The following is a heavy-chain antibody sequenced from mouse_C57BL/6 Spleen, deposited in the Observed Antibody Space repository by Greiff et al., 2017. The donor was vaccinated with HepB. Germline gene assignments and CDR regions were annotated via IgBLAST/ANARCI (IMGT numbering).Heavy chain of an antibody. CDR2: ISYDGSN. Sequence: EVKLQESGPGLVKPSQSLSLTCSVTGYSITSGYYWNWIRQFPGNKLEWMGYISYDGSNNYNPSLKNRISITRDTSKNQFFLKLNSVTTEDTATYYCAREGLLEIAYWGQGTLVTVSA. J-gene: IGHJ3*01. D-gene: IGHD2-3*01. CDR1: GYSITSGYY. CDR3: AREGLLEIAY. V-gene: IGHV3-6*01.